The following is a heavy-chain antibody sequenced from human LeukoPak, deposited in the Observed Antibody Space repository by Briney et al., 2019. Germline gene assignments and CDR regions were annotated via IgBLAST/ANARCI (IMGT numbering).Heavy chain of an antibody. Sequence: PSETLSLTCTVSRCSISPDHCAWIRQPPGKGREWIGYIFYTGRARYNPSLESRVTLTVDMSKNQVSLKLRSVTAADTAIYYCARLVDGIYTRLDSWGQGTLVTVSS. CDR2: IFYTGRA. D-gene: IGHD1-26*01. CDR3: ARLVDGIYTRLDS. CDR1: RCSISPDH. J-gene: IGHJ4*02. V-gene: IGHV4-59*08.